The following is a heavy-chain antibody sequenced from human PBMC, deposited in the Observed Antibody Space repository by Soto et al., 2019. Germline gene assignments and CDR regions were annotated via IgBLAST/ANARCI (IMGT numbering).Heavy chain of an antibody. CDR1: GYSFTSYW. CDR3: ARQAMASNGYYYYGMDV. D-gene: IGHD6-19*01. Sequence: PGESLKISCKGSGYSFTSYWISWVRQMPGKGLEWMGRIDPSDSYTNYSPSFQGHVTISADKSISTAYLQWSSLKASDTAMYYCARQAMASNGYYYYGMDVWGQGTTVTVS. CDR2: IDPSDSYT. V-gene: IGHV5-10-1*01. J-gene: IGHJ6*02.